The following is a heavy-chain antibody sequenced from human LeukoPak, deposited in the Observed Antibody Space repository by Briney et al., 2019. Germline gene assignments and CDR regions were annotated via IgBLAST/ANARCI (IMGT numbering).Heavy chain of an antibody. CDR1: GGSISSGGYF. V-gene: IGHV4-31*03. J-gene: IGHJ5*02. D-gene: IGHD3-10*01. CDR3: ARDLWFGEYNWFDP. Sequence: SQTLSLTCTVSGGSISSGGYFWSWVRHHAGKGLEWIGYISHSGSTYYNPSLKSRVTISLDTSKDRFSLRLSSVTAADTAVYYCARDLWFGEYNWFDPWGQGTLVTVSS. CDR2: ISHSGST.